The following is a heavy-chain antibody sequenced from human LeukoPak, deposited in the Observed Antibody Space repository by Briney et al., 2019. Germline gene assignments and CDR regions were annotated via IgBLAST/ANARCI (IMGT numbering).Heavy chain of an antibody. V-gene: IGHV3-30*18. CDR2: IAYDGSKK. CDR1: GFSFSSYG. J-gene: IGHJ4*02. Sequence: GGSLRLSCAASGFSFSSYGMHWVRQAPGKGLEWVAFIAYDGSKKYHADSVKGRFTISRDNSKNTLYLQMDSLRAEDTAVYYCAKDRPLYSGSQHFDYWGQGTLITVSS. CDR3: AKDRPLYSGSQHFDY. D-gene: IGHD1-26*01.